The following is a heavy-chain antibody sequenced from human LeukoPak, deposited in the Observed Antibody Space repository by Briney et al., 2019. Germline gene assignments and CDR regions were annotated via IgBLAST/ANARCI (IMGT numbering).Heavy chain of an antibody. CDR2: IYPGDSDT. J-gene: IGHJ5*02. Sequence: GESLKISCKGSGYSFTSYWIGWVRQMPGKGLEWMGIIYPGDSDTRYSPSFQGQVTISADKSISTAYLQWSSLKASDTAMYYCARQRGDYQRENWFDPWGQGTLVTVSS. CDR1: GYSFTSYW. CDR3: ARQRGDYQRENWFDP. D-gene: IGHD4-17*01. V-gene: IGHV5-51*01.